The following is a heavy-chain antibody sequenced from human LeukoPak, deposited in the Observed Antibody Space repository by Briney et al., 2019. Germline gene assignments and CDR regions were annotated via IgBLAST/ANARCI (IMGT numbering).Heavy chain of an antibody. J-gene: IGHJ3*02. Sequence: PGGSLRLSCVASGFTFSDYWMTWVRQAPGTGLEWVANIKQDGNEKYYVDSVKGRFTISRDNAKNSLHLQMDNLRAEDTAVYYCARPKNRENYWHAFDIWGQGTMVTVSP. CDR3: ARPKNRENYWHAFDI. CDR2: IKQDGNEK. V-gene: IGHV3-7*03. D-gene: IGHD1-7*01. CDR1: GFTFSDYW.